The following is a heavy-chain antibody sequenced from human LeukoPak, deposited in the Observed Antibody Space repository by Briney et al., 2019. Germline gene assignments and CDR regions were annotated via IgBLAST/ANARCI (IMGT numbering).Heavy chain of an antibody. CDR3: ARGVQLWYPPDY. V-gene: IGHV4-30-4*08. D-gene: IGHD5-18*01. Sequence: SETLSLTCTISGGSISSGDYYWRCIRQPSGKGLECIGYIYYSGRNYYNPSLKSRVTISVDTSKNQFSLKLSSVTAADTAVYYCARGVQLWYPPDYWGQGTLVTVSS. CDR1: GGSISSGDYY. J-gene: IGHJ4*02. CDR2: IYYSGRN.